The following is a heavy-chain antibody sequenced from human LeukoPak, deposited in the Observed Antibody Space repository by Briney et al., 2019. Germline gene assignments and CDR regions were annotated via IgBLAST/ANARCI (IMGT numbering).Heavy chain of an antibody. CDR1: GFTFSSYA. CDR2: ISYDGSNK. V-gene: IGHV3-30*03. Sequence: PGGSLRLSCAASGFTFSSYAMSWVRQAPGKGLEWVALISYDGSNKYYADSVKGRFTIFRDNSKNTLYLQMNSLRAEDTAVYYCAPGGDYTFFDYWGQGTLVTVSS. D-gene: IGHD4-17*01. CDR3: APGGDYTFFDY. J-gene: IGHJ4*02.